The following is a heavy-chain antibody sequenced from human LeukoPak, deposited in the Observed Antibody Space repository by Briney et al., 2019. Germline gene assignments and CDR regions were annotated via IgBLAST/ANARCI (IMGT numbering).Heavy chain of an antibody. CDR3: ARGRATPSRLFFDYYFMDV. D-gene: IGHD4-23*01. CDR2: INQVEKT. J-gene: IGHJ6*03. V-gene: IGHV4-34*01. Sequence: ASETLSLTCAVHGGSLTGYSWAWVRQSPGEGLEWIGEINQVEKTIYSPSLESRVSISLEASRNQFFLQLTSVAAADTAMYYCARGRATPSRLFFDYYFMDVWCPGTPVTVSS. CDR1: GGSLTGYS.